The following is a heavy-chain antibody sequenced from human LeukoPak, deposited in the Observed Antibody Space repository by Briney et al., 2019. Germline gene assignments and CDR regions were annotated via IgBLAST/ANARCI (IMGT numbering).Heavy chain of an antibody. CDR3: ARDIVGATSLDY. CDR2: ISAYNGNT. V-gene: IGHV1-18*01. D-gene: IGHD1-26*01. J-gene: IGHJ4*02. Sequence: ASVKLSCKASGYTFTSYGISWVRQAPGQGLGWMGWISAYNGNTNYAQKLQGRVTMTTDTATSTAYMELRSLISDDTAVYYCARDIVGATSLDYWGQGTMVTISS. CDR1: GYTFTSYG.